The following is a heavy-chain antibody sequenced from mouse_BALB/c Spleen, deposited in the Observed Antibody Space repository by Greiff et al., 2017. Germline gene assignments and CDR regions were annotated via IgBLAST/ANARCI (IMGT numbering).Heavy chain of an antibody. CDR2: IYPGDGST. D-gene: IGHD2-2*01. CDR3: ARRNGYGGFDY. Sequence: VQLQQSGPELVKPGASVKMSCKASGYTFTSYYIHWVKQRPGQGLEWIGWIYPGDGSTKYNEKFKGKTTLTADKSSSTAYMLLSSLTSEDSAIYFCARRNGYGGFDYWGQGTTLTVSS. J-gene: IGHJ2*01. V-gene: IGHV1S56*01. CDR1: GYTFTSYY.